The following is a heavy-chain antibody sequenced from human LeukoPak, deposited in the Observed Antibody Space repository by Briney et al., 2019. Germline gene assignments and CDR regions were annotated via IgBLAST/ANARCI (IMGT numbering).Heavy chain of an antibody. V-gene: IGHV3-74*01. CDR3: TTIAAPSFDY. CDR1: GFTFSTYW. CDR2: IKTDGSST. D-gene: IGHD6-6*01. J-gene: IGHJ4*02. Sequence: PGGSLRLSCAASGFTFSTYWMHWVRQAPGKGLEWVSRIKTDGSSTSYADSVKGRFTISRDNAKNTLYLQMNSLRAEDTAVYYCTTIAAPSFDYWGQGTLVTVSS.